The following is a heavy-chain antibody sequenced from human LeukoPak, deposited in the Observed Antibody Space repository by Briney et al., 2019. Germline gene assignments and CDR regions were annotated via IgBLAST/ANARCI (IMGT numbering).Heavy chain of an antibody. CDR2: ISSSSSYI. V-gene: IGHV3-21*01. D-gene: IGHD1-26*01. CDR1: GFTFSSYS. CDR3: ARVQKASGATTPLFRC. Sequence: PGGSLRLSCAASGFTFSSYSMNWVRQAPGKGLEWVSSISSSSSYIYYADSVKGRFTISRDNAKNSLYLQMNSLRAEDTAVYYCARVQKASGATTPLFRCWGQGTLVTVSS. J-gene: IGHJ4*02.